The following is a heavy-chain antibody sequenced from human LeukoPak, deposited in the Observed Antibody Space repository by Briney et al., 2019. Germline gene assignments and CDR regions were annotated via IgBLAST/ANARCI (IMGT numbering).Heavy chain of an antibody. V-gene: IGHV3-7*01. J-gene: IGHJ4*02. Sequence: PGGSLRLSCAASGFTLSSNWMNWVRQAPGKGLGWVAIIKQDGSEKYYVDSVKGRFTISRDNAKNSLYLQMNSLRAEDTAVYYCARGNSFIIDYWGQGTLVTVSS. CDR3: ARGNSFIIDY. CDR1: GFTLSSNW. D-gene: IGHD2/OR15-2a*01. CDR2: IKQDGSEK.